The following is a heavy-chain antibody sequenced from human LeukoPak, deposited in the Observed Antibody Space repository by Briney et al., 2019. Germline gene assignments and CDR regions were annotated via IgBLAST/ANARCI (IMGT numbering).Heavy chain of an antibody. CDR3: ARNTAPGWDFDY. Sequence: PSETLSLTCTVSGGSISSGGYYWSWTRRHPGKGVEGIGYIYYSGSTYYNASLKSPVTLSVDTSKNRFSLKLSSVTAADTAVYYCARNTAPGWDFDYWGQGTLVTVSS. J-gene: IGHJ4*02. CDR1: GGSISSGGYY. V-gene: IGHV4-31*01. CDR2: IYYSGST. D-gene: IGHD5-18*01.